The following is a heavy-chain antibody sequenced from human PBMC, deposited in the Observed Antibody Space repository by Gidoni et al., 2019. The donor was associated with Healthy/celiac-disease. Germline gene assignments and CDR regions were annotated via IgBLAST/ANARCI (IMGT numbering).Heavy chain of an antibody. J-gene: IGHJ2*01. CDR1: GGSFSGYY. CDR3: ASRAARAKYSYGTDYWYFDL. D-gene: IGHD5-18*01. Sequence: QVQLQQWGAGLLKPSETLSLTCAVYGGSFSGYYWSWIRQPPGKGLEWIGEINHSGSTNYNPSLKSRVTISVDTSKNQFSLKLSSVTAADTAVYYCASRAARAKYSYGTDYWYFDLWGRGTLVTVSS. V-gene: IGHV4-34*01. CDR2: INHSGST.